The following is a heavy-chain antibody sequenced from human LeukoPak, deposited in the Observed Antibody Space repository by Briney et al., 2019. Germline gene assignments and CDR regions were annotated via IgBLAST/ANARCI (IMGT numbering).Heavy chain of an antibody. V-gene: IGHV1-18*01. J-gene: IGHJ4*02. CDR1: GYTFTSYG. CDR2: ISAYNGNT. CDR3: ARGVTYYDFWSGYLAFDY. D-gene: IGHD3-3*01. Sequence: GASVKVSCKASGYTFTSYGISWVRQAPGQGLEWMGWISAYNGNTNYAQKLQGRVTMTTDTSTSTAYMELRSLRSDDTAVYYCARGVTYYDFWSGYLAFDYWGQGTLVTVSS.